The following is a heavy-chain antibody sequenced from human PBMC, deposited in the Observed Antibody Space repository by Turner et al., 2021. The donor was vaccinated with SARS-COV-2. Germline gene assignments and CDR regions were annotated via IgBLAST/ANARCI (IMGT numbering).Heavy chain of an antibody. CDR1: GGSSTKNYDY. CDR2: IYYSGNT. J-gene: IGHJ4*02. CDR3: ARLPERYFFDY. Sequence: LQLQESGTGLVKPSETLSLTCNVSGGSSTKNYDYWGWFRQPPAKGLEWIGSIYYSGNTYYTPSRKSRVTISVDTSKSQFSLKLSSVTAADTAVYYCARLPERYFFDYWGQGALVTVSS. V-gene: IGHV4-39*01.